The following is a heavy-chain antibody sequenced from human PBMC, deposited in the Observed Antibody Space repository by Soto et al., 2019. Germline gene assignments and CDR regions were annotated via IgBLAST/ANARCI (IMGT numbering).Heavy chain of an antibody. CDR2: IIPIFGTA. Sequence: ASVKVSCKASGGTFSSYAISWVRQAPGQGLEWMGGIIPIFGTANYAQKFQGRVTITADESTSTAYMELSSLRSEDTAVYYCARGRRDGYNYGANNWFDPWGQGTLVTVSS. CDR1: GGTFSSYA. V-gene: IGHV1-69*13. J-gene: IGHJ5*02. D-gene: IGHD5-12*01. CDR3: ARGRRDGYNYGANNWFDP.